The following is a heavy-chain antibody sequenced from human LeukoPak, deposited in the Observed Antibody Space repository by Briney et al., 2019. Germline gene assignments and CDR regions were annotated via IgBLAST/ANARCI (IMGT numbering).Heavy chain of an antibody. Sequence: NSGGSLRLSCAASGFTFSSYSMNWVRQAPGKGLEWISSITTSSTYTFYADSVKGRFTISRDNARNSLYLQMNSLTAEDTAVYYCARDPYSGAYGNTYYYYMDVWGKGTTVTISS. CDR2: ITTSSTYT. CDR1: GFTFSSYS. V-gene: IGHV3-21*01. D-gene: IGHD1-26*01. J-gene: IGHJ6*03. CDR3: ARDPYSGAYGNTYYYYMDV.